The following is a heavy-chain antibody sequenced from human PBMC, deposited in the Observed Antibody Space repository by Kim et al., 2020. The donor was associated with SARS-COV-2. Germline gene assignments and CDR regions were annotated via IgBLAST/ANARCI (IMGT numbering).Heavy chain of an antibody. CDR3: ARADIVVVVAATRTSDWFDP. CDR1: GYTFTSYA. V-gene: IGHV1-3*01. Sequence: ASVKVSCKASGYTFTSYAMHWVRQAPGQRLEWMGWINAGNGNTKYSQKFQGRVTITRDTSASTAYMELSSLRSEDTAVYYCARADIVVVVAATRTSDWFDPWGQGTLVTVSS. D-gene: IGHD2-15*01. J-gene: IGHJ5*02. CDR2: INAGNGNT.